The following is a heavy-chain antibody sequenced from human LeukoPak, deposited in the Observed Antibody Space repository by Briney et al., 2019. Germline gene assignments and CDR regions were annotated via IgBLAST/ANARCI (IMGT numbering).Heavy chain of an antibody. CDR2: ISGSGFTI. CDR3: AKNLLGSEAYSWYFDL. D-gene: IGHD2-21*01. V-gene: IGHV3-48*03. J-gene: IGHJ2*01. Sequence: GGSLRLSCAASGFTFSTYEMNWVRQAPGKGLEWVSYISGSGFTIYYADSVKGRVTISRDNSKNTLYLQMNSLRAEDTAVYYCAKNLLGSEAYSWYFDLWGRGTLVTVSS. CDR1: GFTFSTYE.